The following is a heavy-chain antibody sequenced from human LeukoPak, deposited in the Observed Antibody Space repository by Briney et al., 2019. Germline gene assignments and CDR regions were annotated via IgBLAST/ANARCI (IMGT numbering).Heavy chain of an antibody. CDR2: IYFSGST. D-gene: IGHD3-22*01. V-gene: IGHV4-59*01. CDR3: ARDKGYYDSSGYYDY. J-gene: IGHJ4*02. CDR1: VGSISRYY. Sequence: SETLSLTCTVSVGSISRYYWSGSRQPPGKGLEGIAYIYFSGSTNYTPAPTSRVTISVDASKNQSSLKLSSMAAAHTAVYYCARDKGYYDSSGYYDYWGQGTLVTVSS.